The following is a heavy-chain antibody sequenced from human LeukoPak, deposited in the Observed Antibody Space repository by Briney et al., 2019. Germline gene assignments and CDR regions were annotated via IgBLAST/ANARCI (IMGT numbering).Heavy chain of an antibody. CDR3: ATDGSSGWYYYFDY. D-gene: IGHD6-19*01. CDR2: ISTYNGNT. CDR1: GYTFTSYG. V-gene: IGHV1-18*01. Sequence: ASVKVSCEASGYTFTSYGISWVRQAPGQGLEWMGWISTYNGNTKYAQKLQGRVTMTTDTSTSTAYMEVRSLRSDDTAVYYCATDGSSGWYYYFDYWGQGTLVTVSS. J-gene: IGHJ4*02.